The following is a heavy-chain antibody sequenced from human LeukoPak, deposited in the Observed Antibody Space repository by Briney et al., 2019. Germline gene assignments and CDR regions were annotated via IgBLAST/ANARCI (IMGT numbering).Heavy chain of an antibody. Sequence: GSLRLSCAASGFPLSSYGMSWIRQVPGKGLEWVSADSIYGGGPYYADFVKGRFTMSRDNYEKTLYLQMDSLRAEDTAVYYCAREDVGAAPDYWGQGTLVTVSS. J-gene: IGHJ4*02. CDR2: DSIYGGGP. CDR3: AREDVGAAPDY. CDR1: GFPLSSYG. V-gene: IGHV3-23*01. D-gene: IGHD1-26*01.